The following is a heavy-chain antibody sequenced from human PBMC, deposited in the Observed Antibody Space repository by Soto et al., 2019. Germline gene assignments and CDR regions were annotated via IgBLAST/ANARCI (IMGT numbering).Heavy chain of an antibody. J-gene: IGHJ4*02. Sequence: EVQLVESGGGLVQPGGSLSLSCAPSGFTFSSYDMHWVRQATGKGLEWVSAIGTAVDTYYPGSVKGRFTISRENPKNSLYLQMNSLRAGDTAVYYCARGREGRFDYWGQGTLVTVS. CDR2: IGTAVDT. CDR1: GFTFSSYD. CDR3: ARGREGRFDY. V-gene: IGHV3-13*04.